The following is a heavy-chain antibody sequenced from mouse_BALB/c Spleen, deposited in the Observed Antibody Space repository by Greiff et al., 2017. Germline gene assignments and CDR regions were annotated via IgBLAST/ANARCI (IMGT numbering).Heavy chain of an antibody. V-gene: IGHV1-82*01. D-gene: IGHD3-1*01. CDR3: ARGLEAMDY. Sequence: VQLQQSGPELVKPGASVKISCKASGYAFSSSWMNWVKQRPGQGLEWIGRIYPGDGDTNYNGKFKGKATLTADKSSSTAYMQLSSLTSVDSAVYFCARGLEAMDYWGQGTSVTVSS. CDR2: IYPGDGDT. J-gene: IGHJ4*01. CDR1: GYAFSSSW.